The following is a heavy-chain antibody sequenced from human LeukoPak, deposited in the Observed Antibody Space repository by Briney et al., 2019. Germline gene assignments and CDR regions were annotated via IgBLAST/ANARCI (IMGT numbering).Heavy chain of an antibody. CDR2: INPSGGST. J-gene: IGHJ4*02. D-gene: IGHD4-17*01. CDR1: GYTFTSYY. Sequence: ASVKVSCKASGYTFTSYYMHWVRQAPGQGLEWMGIINPSGGSTSYAQKFQGRVTMTRDTSTSTVYMELSSLRSEDTAVYYCARGRDPGRTYGDYDITYFDYWGQGTLVTVSS. V-gene: IGHV1-46*01. CDR3: ARGRDPGRTYGDYDITYFDY.